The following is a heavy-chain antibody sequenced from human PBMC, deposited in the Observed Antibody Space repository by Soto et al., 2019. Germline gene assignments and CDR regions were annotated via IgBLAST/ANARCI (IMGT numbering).Heavy chain of an antibody. V-gene: IGHV1-2*02. Sequence: GASVKFSCKASGYTFTDYYMYWVRQVPGQGLEWMGWINPTSGDTNFPQKFQGRVTLTRDTSLRTAYMELSRLRSDDTAVYYCATMLYYYYALDVWGQGTTVTVSS. CDR1: GYTFTDYY. J-gene: IGHJ6*02. CDR2: INPTSGDT. D-gene: IGHD3-16*01. CDR3: ATMLYYYYALDV.